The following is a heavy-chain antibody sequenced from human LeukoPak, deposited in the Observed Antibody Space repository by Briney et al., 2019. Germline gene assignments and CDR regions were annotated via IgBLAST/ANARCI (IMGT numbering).Heavy chain of an antibody. CDR1: GDSISTYY. Sequence: PSETLSLTCSVSGDSISTYYWSGIRQSPGKAREGIGYVYYSGITEYNPPLKRRVPLSVATSKKQFSVTLNSVTAADTAVYYCSASKQLWLRGLFAYWGQGTLVTVSS. CDR2: VYYSGIT. CDR3: SASKQLWLRGLFAY. V-gene: IGHV4-59*13. J-gene: IGHJ4*02. D-gene: IGHD3-22*01.